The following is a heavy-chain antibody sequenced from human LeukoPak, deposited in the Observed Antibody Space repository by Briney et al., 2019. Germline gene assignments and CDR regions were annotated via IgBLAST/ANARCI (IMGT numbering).Heavy chain of an antibody. CDR1: GFTFSSYW. CDR3: ARIYYYYGMDV. J-gene: IGHJ6*02. CDR2: IKQDGSEK. V-gene: IGHV3-7*01. Sequence: PGGSLRLSCADSGFTFSSYWMSWVRQAPGKGLEWVANIKQDGSEKYYVDSVKGRFTISRDNAKNSLYLQMNSLRAEDTAVYYCARIYYYYGMDVWGQGTTVTVSS. D-gene: IGHD3-3*02.